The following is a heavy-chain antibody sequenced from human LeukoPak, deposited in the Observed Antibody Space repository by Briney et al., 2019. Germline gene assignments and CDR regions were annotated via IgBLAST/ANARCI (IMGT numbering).Heavy chain of an antibody. D-gene: IGHD6-13*01. V-gene: IGHV4-39*01. Sequence: SETLSLTCTVSGGSISSSSYYWGWIRQPPGKGLEWIGSIYYSGSTYYNPSLKSRVTISVDTSKNQFSLKLSSVTAADTAVYYCARAGYSSSWYLLDIWGQGTMVTVSS. CDR1: GGSISSSSYY. CDR3: ARAGYSSSWYLLDI. J-gene: IGHJ3*02. CDR2: IYYSGST.